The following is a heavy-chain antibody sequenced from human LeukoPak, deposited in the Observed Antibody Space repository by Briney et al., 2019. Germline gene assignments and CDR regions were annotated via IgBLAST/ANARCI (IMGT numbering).Heavy chain of an antibody. D-gene: IGHD2-21*02. Sequence: GASVKVSCKASGYTFTGYYMHWVRQAPGQGLEWMGWINPTSGGTNYAQKFQGRVTMTRDTSISTAYMELSRLTSDDTTIYYCATTLHIVVVTWHAFDIWGQGTMVTVSS. CDR2: INPTSGGT. J-gene: IGHJ3*02. CDR1: GYTFTGYY. V-gene: IGHV1-2*02. CDR3: ATTLHIVVVTWHAFDI.